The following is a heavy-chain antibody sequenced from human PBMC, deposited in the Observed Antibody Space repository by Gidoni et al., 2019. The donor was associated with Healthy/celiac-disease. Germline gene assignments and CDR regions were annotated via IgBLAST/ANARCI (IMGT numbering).Heavy chain of an antibody. Sequence: QVQLVQSGAEVKKPGSSVKISCTPPARTFSSYAISWVRQAPGQGLEWMGGIIPIFGTANYAQKFQGRVTITADESTSTAYMELSSLRSEDTAVYYCARDGIAAAGTAPPDYWGQGTLVTVSS. CDR3: ARDGIAAAGTAPPDY. V-gene: IGHV1-69*01. CDR1: ARTFSSYA. CDR2: IIPIFGTA. D-gene: IGHD6-13*01. J-gene: IGHJ4*02.